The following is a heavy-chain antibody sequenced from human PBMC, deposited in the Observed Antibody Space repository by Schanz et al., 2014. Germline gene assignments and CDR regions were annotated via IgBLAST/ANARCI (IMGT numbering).Heavy chain of an antibody. CDR3: AKGMGYCSGGTCYDYYYYGLDV. J-gene: IGHJ6*02. V-gene: IGHV3-30*18. D-gene: IGHD2-15*01. CDR1: GFDFNSYS. CDR2: ISNDGSIK. Sequence: VRLVESGGGLVQPGGSLRLSCEASGFDFNSYSMNWVRQVPGKGLEWVALISNDGSIKYYADSVKGRFTISRDNSENTLYLQMNSLSADDTAVFYCAKGMGYCSGGTCYDYYYYGLDVWGQGTTVTVSS.